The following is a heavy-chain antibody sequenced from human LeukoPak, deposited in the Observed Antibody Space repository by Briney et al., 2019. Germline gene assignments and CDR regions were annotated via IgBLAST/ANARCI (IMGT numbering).Heavy chain of an antibody. CDR1: GYNFAGHW. J-gene: IGHJ6*02. D-gene: IGHD3-22*01. CDR2: IFPDDSDT. CDR3: VRQEGLYTYDGRGPLSYNLDV. Sequence: GESLKISCQGSGYNFAGHWIGWVRQRPGKGPEWMGIIFPDDSDTRYSPSFQGQVSISADKSISTAYLQWNSLKASDTAIYYCVRQEGLYTYDGRGPLSYNLDVWGQGTTVIVSS. V-gene: IGHV5-51*01.